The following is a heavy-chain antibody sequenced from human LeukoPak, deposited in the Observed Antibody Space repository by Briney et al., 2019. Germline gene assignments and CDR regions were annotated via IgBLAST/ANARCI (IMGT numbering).Heavy chain of an antibody. Sequence: ASVKVSCKASGYTFSRYGITWVRQAPGQGLEWGAWISAYNGNTNYAHSVQGRLTMTTDISTSTAYMDLRSLRSDDTAVYYCAKVKLSGDDAFDVWGQGTTVIVSS. D-gene: IGHD3-10*01. CDR3: AKVKLSGDDAFDV. CDR1: GYTFSRYG. J-gene: IGHJ3*01. CDR2: ISAYNGNT. V-gene: IGHV1-18*01.